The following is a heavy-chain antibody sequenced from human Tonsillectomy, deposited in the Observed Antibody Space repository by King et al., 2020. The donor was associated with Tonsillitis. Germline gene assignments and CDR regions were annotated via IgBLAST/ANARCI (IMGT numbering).Heavy chain of an antibody. D-gene: IGHD1-26*01. CDR2: INHSGNT. CDR3: ARGPWELPTPFDY. CDR1: GGSFSGYY. V-gene: IGHV4-34*01. J-gene: IGHJ4*02. Sequence: VQLQQWGAGLLKPSETLSLTCAVYGGSFSGYYCSWIRQPPGKGLEWIGEINHSGNTNYNPSLKSRVTISLDTSKNHFSLKLNSVTAADTAVYYCARGPWELPTPFDYWGQGTLVTVSS.